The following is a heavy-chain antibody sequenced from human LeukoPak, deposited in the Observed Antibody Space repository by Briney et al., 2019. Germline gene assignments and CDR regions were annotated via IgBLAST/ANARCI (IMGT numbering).Heavy chain of an antibody. Sequence: SQTLSLTCTVSGGSISSGGYHWSWIRPHPGKGLEWIGYIYYSGSTYYNPSLKSRVTISVDTSKNQFSLKLSSVTAADTAVYYCATTTGTTGFDYWGQGTLVTVSS. D-gene: IGHD1-7*01. CDR1: GGSISSGGYH. CDR2: IYYSGST. J-gene: IGHJ4*02. V-gene: IGHV4-31*03. CDR3: ATTTGTTGFDY.